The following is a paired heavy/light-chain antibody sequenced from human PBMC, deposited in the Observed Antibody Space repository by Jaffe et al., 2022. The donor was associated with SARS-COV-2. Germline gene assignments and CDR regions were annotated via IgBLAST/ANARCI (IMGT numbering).Heavy chain of an antibody. J-gene: IGHJ6*02. CDR3: ARVGILADSLVNYAMDV. D-gene: IGHD2-21*01. V-gene: IGHV5-51*01. CDR1: GYSFTSYW. Sequence: EVQLVQSGAEVKKPGESLKISCQTSGYSFTSYWIGWVRQMPGKGLEWMGIIYPRDSDIRYSPSFQGQVTMSADKSIRTAYLQWTSLKASDSGIYYCARVGILADSLVNYAMDVWGQGTTVTVSS. CDR2: IYPRDSDI.
Light chain of an antibody. CDR2: WAS. CDR3: QQYYTSPWT. Sequence: DIVMTQSPDSLAVSLGERATINCKSSQSVLYSSNNKNYLAWYQQKAGQPPKLLFYWASTRYSGVPDRFSGSGSGTDFTLTISSLQAEDMAVYYCQQYYTSPWTFGQGTKVEIK. V-gene: IGKV4-1*01. J-gene: IGKJ1*01. CDR1: QSVLYSSNNKNY.